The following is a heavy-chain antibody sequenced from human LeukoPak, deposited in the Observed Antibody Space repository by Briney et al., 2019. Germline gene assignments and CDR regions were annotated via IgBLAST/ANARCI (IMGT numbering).Heavy chain of an antibody. V-gene: IGHV3-64D*09. CDR1: GFTFSSYA. CDR3: VRGYSFGPYGMDV. D-gene: IGHD2-15*01. CDR2: ISDSGGST. Sequence: PGGSLRLSCAASGFTFSSYAMHWVRQAPGKGLEYVSAISDSGGSTYHADSVKGRFTISRDNSKNTLYLQMSSLRAEDTAVYFCVRGYSFGPYGMDVWGQGTTVTVSS. J-gene: IGHJ6*02.